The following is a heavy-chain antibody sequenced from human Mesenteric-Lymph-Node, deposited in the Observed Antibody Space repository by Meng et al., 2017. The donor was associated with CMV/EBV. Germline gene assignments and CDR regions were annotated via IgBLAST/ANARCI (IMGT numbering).Heavy chain of an antibody. CDR2: INPNSGGT. V-gene: IGHV1-2*02. J-gene: IGHJ5*02. D-gene: IGHD3-3*01. CDR1: GYTFTGYY. Sequence: ASVKVSCKASGYTFTGYYMHWVRQAPGQGLEWMGWINPNSGGTNYAQKLQGRVTMTTDTSTSTAYMELRSLRSDDTAVYYCTRCAVGPRSRYDFWSGYYTPHWFDPWGQGTLVTVSS. CDR3: TRCAVGPRSRYDFWSGYYTPHWFDP.